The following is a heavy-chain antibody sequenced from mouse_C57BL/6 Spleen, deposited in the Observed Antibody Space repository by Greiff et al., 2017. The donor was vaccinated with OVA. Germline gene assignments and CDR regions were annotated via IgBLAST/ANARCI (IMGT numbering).Heavy chain of an antibody. V-gene: IGHV7-3*01. J-gene: IGHJ4*01. CDR3: ARLEGYGDYAMDY. CDR1: GFTFTDYY. Sequence: EVMLVDSGGGLVQPGGSLSLSCAASGFTFTDYYMSWVRQPPGKALEWLGFIRNKANGYTTEYSASVKGRFTISRDNSQSILYLQMNALRAEDSATYYCARLEGYGDYAMDYWGQGTSVTVSS. D-gene: IGHD2-10*02. CDR2: IRNKANGYTT.